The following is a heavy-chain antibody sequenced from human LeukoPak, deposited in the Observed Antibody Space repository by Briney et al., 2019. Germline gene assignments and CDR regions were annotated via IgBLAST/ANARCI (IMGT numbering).Heavy chain of an antibody. CDR2: IYYSGST. J-gene: IGHJ6*02. CDR1: GGSISSHY. V-gene: IGHV4-59*08. CDR3: ARSDMITFGGVIAYYGMDV. D-gene: IGHD3-16*02. Sequence: SETLSLTCTVSGGSISSHYWSWIRQPPGKGLEWIGYIYYSGSTNYNPSLKSRVTISVDTSKNQFSLKLSSVTAADTAVYYCARSDMITFGGVIAYYGMDVWGQGTTVTVSS.